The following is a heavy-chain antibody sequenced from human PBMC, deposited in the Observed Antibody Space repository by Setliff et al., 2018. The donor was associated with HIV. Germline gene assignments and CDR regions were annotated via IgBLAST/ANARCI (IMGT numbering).Heavy chain of an antibody. D-gene: IGHD5-18*01. CDR1: GYTLTELS. V-gene: IGHV1-24*01. Sequence: VQVSCKVSGYTLTELSMHWVRQAPGKGLEWMGGFDPEDGETIYAQKFQGRVTMTEDTSTDTAYMELSSLRSEDTAVYFCATVWGYSYANIYYFDYWGQGTLVTVSS. CDR3: ATVWGYSYANIYYFDY. CDR2: FDPEDGET. J-gene: IGHJ4*02.